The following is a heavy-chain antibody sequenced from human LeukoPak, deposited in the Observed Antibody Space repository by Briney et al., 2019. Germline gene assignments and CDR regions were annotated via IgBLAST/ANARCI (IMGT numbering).Heavy chain of an antibody. CDR3: ATAGNWNDSDYYYYGMDV. D-gene: IGHD1-1*01. V-gene: IGHV4-34*01. J-gene: IGHJ6*02. CDR2: INHSGST. CDR1: GGSFSGYY. Sequence: SETLSLTCAVYGGSFSGYYWSWIRQPPGKGLEWIGEINHSGSTNYNPSLKSRVTISVDTSKNQFSLKLSSVTAADTAVYYCATAGNWNDSDYYYYGMDVRGQGTTVTVSS.